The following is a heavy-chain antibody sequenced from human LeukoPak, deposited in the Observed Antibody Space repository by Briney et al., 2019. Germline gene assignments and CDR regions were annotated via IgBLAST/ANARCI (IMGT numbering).Heavy chain of an antibody. J-gene: IGHJ4*02. CDR3: AKPGNGYNSEIYYFDY. V-gene: IGHV3-23*01. D-gene: IGHD5-24*01. CDR2: ISGSSGST. Sequence: GGSLRLSCAASGFTFSSYGMHWVRQAPGKGLEWVSGISGSSGSTYYADSVKGRFTISRDNSKSTLYLQINSLRAEDTAIYYCAKPGNGYNSEIYYFDYWGQGTLVTVSS. CDR1: GFTFSSYG.